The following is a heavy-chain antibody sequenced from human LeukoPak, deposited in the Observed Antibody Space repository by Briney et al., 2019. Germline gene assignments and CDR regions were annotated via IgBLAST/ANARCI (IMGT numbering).Heavy chain of an antibody. J-gene: IGHJ4*02. Sequence: PSETLSLTCTVSGGSISSYHWSWIRQPPGKGLEWIGYIYYSGSTNYNPSLKSRVTISVDTSKNQFSLKLSSVTAADTAVYYCASADYGGAPGYWGQGTLVTVSS. D-gene: IGHD4-23*01. CDR2: IYYSGST. V-gene: IGHV4-59*01. CDR3: ASADYGGAPGY. CDR1: GGSISSYH.